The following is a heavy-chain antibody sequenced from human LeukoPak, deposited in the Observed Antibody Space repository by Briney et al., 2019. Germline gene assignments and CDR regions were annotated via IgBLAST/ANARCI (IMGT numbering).Heavy chain of an antibody. V-gene: IGHV3-30*02. Sequence: GGSLRLSCAASGFTFNSYGIHWIRQAPGKGLEWVTFIHYDGSKKYYADSVKGRFTISRDNSKNTVSLQMNSLRPEDTAVYYCAKRGYSSSWNFDSWGQGTLVTVSS. CDR2: IHYDGSKK. CDR1: GFTFNSYG. D-gene: IGHD6-13*01. CDR3: AKRGYSSSWNFDS. J-gene: IGHJ4*02.